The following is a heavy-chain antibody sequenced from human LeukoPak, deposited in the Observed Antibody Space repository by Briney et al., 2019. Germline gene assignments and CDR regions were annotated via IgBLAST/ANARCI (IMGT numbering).Heavy chain of an antibody. J-gene: IGHJ4*02. V-gene: IGHV4-59*01. CDR1: GRSISSYY. CDR3: ARKGDRGSAGFFDY. D-gene: IGHD1-26*01. CDR2: IYHSGST. Sequence: SETQSLTCTVSGRSISSYYWSWIRQSPGKGLEWIGHIYHSGSTNYNPSLKSRVTMSVDRSKNQFSLKLSSVTAADTALYYCARKGDRGSAGFFDYWGQGTLVTVSS.